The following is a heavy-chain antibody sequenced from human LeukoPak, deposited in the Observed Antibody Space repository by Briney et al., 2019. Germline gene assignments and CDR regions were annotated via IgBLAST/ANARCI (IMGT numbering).Heavy chain of an antibody. J-gene: IGHJ5*02. Sequence: GGSLRLSCAASEFTFSDHYMDWVRQAPGKGLEWVGRTRNKANSYTTEYAASVKGRFTISRDDPKNLLYLQMNSLKSEDTAVYYCGRSGRYRPSDLWGQGTLVTVSS. V-gene: IGHV3-72*01. CDR1: EFTFSDHY. D-gene: IGHD1-26*01. CDR3: GRSGRYRPSDL. CDR2: TRNKANSYTT.